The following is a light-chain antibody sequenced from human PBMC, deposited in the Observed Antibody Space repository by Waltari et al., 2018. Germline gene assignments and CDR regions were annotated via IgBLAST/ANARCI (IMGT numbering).Light chain of an antibody. CDR1: SSNLGSGYD. V-gene: IGLV1-40*01. Sequence: QSVLTQPPSLSGAPGPRVTISCTGSSSNLGSGYDVHWYQQLPGTAPKLLIHSNNSLPSGCPARFSGSRSGTSASLAITGLQAEDEADYYCQSYDNSLSGAWVFGGGTKLTVL. CDR3: QSYDNSLSGAWV. CDR2: SNN. J-gene: IGLJ3*02.